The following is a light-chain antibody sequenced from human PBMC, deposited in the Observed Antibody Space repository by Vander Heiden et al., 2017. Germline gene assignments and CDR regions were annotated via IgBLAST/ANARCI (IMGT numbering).Light chain of an antibody. Sequence: DIVMTPSPATLSVSPGERATLSCRASQSVSSNLAWYQQKPGQAPRLLIYGASTRATGIPARFSGRGSGTEFTLTISSLQSEDFAVYYCQQYNNWPPLTFGGGTKVEIK. V-gene: IGKV3-15*01. CDR3: QQYNNWPPLT. CDR2: GAS. CDR1: QSVSSN. J-gene: IGKJ4*01.